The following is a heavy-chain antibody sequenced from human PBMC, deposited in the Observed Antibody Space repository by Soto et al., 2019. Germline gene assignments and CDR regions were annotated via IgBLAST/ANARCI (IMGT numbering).Heavy chain of an antibody. J-gene: IGHJ5*02. Sequence: QVHLVQSGVEVKTPGASVKVSCQASGYTFFTYDISWVRQAPGQGLEWMGWISTYSGDTKYAHKYQGRVTMTTDTSTTTAYLELSSLRSDDTAVYYCARHHGPTTSENWFDPGGQGTLVTVSS. CDR3: ARHHGPTTSENWFDP. V-gene: IGHV1-18*01. CDR1: GYTFFTYD. CDR2: ISTYSGDT. D-gene: IGHD5-12*01.